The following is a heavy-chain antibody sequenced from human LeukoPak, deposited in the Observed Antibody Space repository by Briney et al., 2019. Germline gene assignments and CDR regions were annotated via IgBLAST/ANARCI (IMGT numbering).Heavy chain of an antibody. CDR3: ARLYDILTGYFDY. Sequence: ASVNVSCKASGYTFTSYGISSVRQAPGQGREWMGWISAYNGNTDYEQKLQGRVTMTTDTSTSTAYMELRSLRSDDTAVYYCARLYDILTGYFDYWGQGTLVTVSS. D-gene: IGHD3-9*01. V-gene: IGHV1-18*04. CDR2: ISAYNGNT. CDR1: GYTFTSYG. J-gene: IGHJ4*02.